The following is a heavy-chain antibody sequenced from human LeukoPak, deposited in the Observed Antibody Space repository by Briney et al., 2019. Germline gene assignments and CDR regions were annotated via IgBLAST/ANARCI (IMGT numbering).Heavy chain of an antibody. V-gene: IGHV4-4*07. J-gene: IGHJ4*02. CDR1: GGSISSYY. CDR2: IYTSGST. Sequence: SETLSLTCTVSGGSISSYYWSWIRQPAGKGLEWIGRIYTSGSTNYNPSLKSRVTMSVDTSKNQFSLKLTSVTAADTAAYYCARDGESPPDSSFDYWGQGTLVTDSS. D-gene: IGHD3-10*01. CDR3: ARDGESPPDSSFDY.